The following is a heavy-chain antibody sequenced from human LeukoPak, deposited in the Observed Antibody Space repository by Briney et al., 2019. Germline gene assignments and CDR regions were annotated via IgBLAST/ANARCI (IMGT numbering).Heavy chain of an antibody. Sequence: SETLSLTCTVSGGSISSSSYYWGWIRQPPGKGLEWIGSIYYSGSTYYNPSLKSRVTISVDTSKNQFSLKLSSVTAADTAVYYCASQNYCDSSGYYDIWGQGTMVTVSS. CDR1: GGSISSSSYY. V-gene: IGHV4-39*01. CDR2: IYYSGST. D-gene: IGHD3-22*01. J-gene: IGHJ3*02. CDR3: ASQNYCDSSGYYDI.